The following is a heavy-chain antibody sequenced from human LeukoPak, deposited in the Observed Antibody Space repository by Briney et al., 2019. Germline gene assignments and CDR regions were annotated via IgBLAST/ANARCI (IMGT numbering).Heavy chain of an antibody. V-gene: IGHV1-8*01. Sequence: ASVEVSCKSSEYTFSSYDINWVRQATEQGLGGREGITPNSGNTGCAQKFQGRVTMTRDTSISTAYMELSTLRSEDTAVYYCARGPPPYCSGDSCYSFLYFPHWGQGTLVTVSS. CDR3: ARGPPPYCSGDSCYSFLYFPH. D-gene: IGHD2-15*01. CDR1: EYTFSSYD. J-gene: IGHJ1*01. CDR2: ITPNSGNT.